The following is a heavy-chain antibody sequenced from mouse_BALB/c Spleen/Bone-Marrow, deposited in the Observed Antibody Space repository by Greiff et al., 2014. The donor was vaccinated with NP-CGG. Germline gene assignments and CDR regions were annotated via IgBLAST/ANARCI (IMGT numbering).Heavy chain of an antibody. J-gene: IGHJ2*01. CDR3: ASYVYGYYFDY. D-gene: IGHD2-2*01. V-gene: IGHV14-3*02. Sequence: VQLKESGAELVKPGASVKLSCTASGFNVKDTYIHWVKQGPEQGLEWIGRIDPANGNTKYDPKFQGKATITADTSSNTAYLQLSSLTSEDTAVYYCASYVYGYYFDYWGQGTTLTVSS. CDR2: IDPANGNT. CDR1: GFNVKDTY.